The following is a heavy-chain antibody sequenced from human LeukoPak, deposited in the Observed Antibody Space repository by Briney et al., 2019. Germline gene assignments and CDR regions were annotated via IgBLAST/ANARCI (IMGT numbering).Heavy chain of an antibody. J-gene: IGHJ4*02. CDR2: IYHSGST. V-gene: IGHV4-4*02. CDR3: ARGEYYYDSSGYSNDY. Sequence: RASGTLSLTCAVSGGSISSSNWWSWVRQPPGKGLEWIGEIYHSGSTNYNPSLKSRVTISVDTSKNQFSLKLSSVTAADTAVYYCARGEYYYDSSGYSNDYWGQGTLVTVSS. CDR1: GGSISSSNW. D-gene: IGHD3-22*01.